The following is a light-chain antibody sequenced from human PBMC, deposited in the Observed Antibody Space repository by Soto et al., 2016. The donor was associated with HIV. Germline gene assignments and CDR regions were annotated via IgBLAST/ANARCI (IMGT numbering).Light chain of an antibody. V-gene: IGLV3-21*03. J-gene: IGLJ3*02. CDR1: NIGSKS. CDR2: DDS. CDR3: QVWDSSSDHWV. Sequence: SYELTQPPSVSVAPEKTARITCGGNNIGSKSVHWYQQKPGQAPVLVVYDDSHRPSGIPERFSGSNSGNTATLTITRVEAGDEADYYCQVWDSSSDHWVFGGGTKLTVL.